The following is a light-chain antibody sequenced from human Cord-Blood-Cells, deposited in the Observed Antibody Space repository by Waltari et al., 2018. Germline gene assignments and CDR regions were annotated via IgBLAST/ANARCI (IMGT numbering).Light chain of an antibody. CDR3: QQYNSYWT. V-gene: IGKV1-5*03. CDR1: QSISSW. Sequence: DIQMTQSPSTLSAPVGDRVTITCRASQSISSWLAWYQQKPGKAPKLLIYKASSLESGVPSRFSGSGSGTEFTLTISSLQPDDFATYYCQQYNSYWTFGQGTKVESK. CDR2: KAS. J-gene: IGKJ1*01.